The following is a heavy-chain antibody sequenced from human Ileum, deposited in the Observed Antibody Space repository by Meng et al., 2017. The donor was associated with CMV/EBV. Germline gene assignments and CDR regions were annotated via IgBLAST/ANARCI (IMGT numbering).Heavy chain of an antibody. J-gene: IGHJ4*02. CDR3: ARDDSGWYFDY. Sequence: ISGDSVSRNRAAWTWIRQSPSRGREWLGRTYYRSKWYNDYALSVKSRITFNPDTSKNQFSLQLNSVTPEDTAVYFCARDDSGWYFDYWGQGTLVTVSS. CDR2: TYYRSKWYN. D-gene: IGHD6-19*01. V-gene: IGHV6-1*01. CDR1: GDSVSRNRAA.